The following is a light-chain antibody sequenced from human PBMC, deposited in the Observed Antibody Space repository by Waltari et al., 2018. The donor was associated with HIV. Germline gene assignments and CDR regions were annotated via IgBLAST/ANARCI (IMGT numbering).Light chain of an antibody. CDR3: QLWDSNTAV. V-gene: IGLV3-9*01. Sequence: SYGVTQPLSVSVAQGQTAKITCGGNNIGAKSVHWYQQKPGQIPLLVIYRDDSRPSGIPERFSGFSSGNTATLTISRAEVADEADYYCQLWDSNTAVFGGGTRLTVL. CDR1: NIGAKS. CDR2: RDD. J-gene: IGLJ2*01.